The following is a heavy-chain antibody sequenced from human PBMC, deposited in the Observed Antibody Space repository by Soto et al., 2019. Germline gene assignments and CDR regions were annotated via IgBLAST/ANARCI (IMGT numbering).Heavy chain of an antibody. CDR3: ARGTYYYDSSGYYMNAFDI. Sequence: QVQLVQSGAEVKKPGSSVKVSCKASGGTFSSYAISWVRQAPGQGLEWMGGIIPIFGTANYAQKFQGRVRITADDSTSTAYMELSSLRSEDTAVYYCARGTYYYDSSGYYMNAFDIWGQGTMVTVSS. CDR1: GGTFSSYA. CDR2: IIPIFGTA. J-gene: IGHJ3*02. V-gene: IGHV1-69*12. D-gene: IGHD3-22*01.